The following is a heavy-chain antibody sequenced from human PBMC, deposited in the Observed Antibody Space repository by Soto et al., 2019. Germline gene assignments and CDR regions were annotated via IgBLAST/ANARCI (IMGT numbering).Heavy chain of an antibody. V-gene: IGHV3-23*01. J-gene: IGHJ5*02. CDR3: ARHKSEYSSSGSWFDP. D-gene: IGHD6-6*01. CDR2: ISGSGGST. CDR1: GFTFSSYA. Sequence: GGSLRLSCAASGFTFSSYAMSWVRQAPGKGLEWVSAISGSGGSTYYADSVKGRFTISRDNSKNTLYLQMNSLRAEDTAVYYCARHKSEYSSSGSWFDPWGQGTMVTVYS.